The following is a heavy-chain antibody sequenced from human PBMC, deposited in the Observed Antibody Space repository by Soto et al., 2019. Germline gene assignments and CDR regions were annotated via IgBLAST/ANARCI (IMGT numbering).Heavy chain of an antibody. CDR1: GYTFTSYY. CDR3: AIGRPYSSGWYSFDY. CDR2: IHPSGGTT. J-gene: IGHJ4*02. D-gene: IGHD6-19*01. V-gene: IGHV1-46*01. Sequence: ASVKVSCKASGYTFTSYYMHWVRQAPGQGLEWMGIIHPSGGTTSYAQKFQGRVTMTRDTSTSTVYMELSSLRSEDTAVYYCAIGRPYSSGWYSFDYWGQGTLVTVSS.